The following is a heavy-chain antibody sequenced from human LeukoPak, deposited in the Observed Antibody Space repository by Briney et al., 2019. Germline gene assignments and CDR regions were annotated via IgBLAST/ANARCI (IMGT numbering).Heavy chain of an antibody. Sequence: ASVKVSCKASGYTFTSYGISWVRQAPGQGLEWRGWISAYNGNTNYAKKLQGRVTMTTDTSTSTAYMELRSLRSDDTAVYCCARDRLGYSSSWEKVWDYWGQGTLVTVSS. J-gene: IGHJ4*02. D-gene: IGHD6-13*01. CDR1: GYTFTSYG. CDR2: ISAYNGNT. CDR3: ARDRLGYSSSWEKVWDY. V-gene: IGHV1-18*01.